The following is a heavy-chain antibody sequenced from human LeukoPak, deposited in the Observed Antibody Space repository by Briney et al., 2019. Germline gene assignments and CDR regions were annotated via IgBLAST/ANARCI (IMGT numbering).Heavy chain of an antibody. J-gene: IGHJ4*02. CDR1: GYTFTSYY. CDR2: INPSGAST. V-gene: IGHV1-46*01. D-gene: IGHD6-19*01. Sequence: GASVKVSCKASGYTFTSYYIHWVRQAPGQGLEWMGVINPSGASTIYAQKFQGRVTMTRDMSTSTVYMELSRLRSDDTAVYYCARDRQWLGGYYLDYWGQGTLVTVSS. CDR3: ARDRQWLGGYYLDY.